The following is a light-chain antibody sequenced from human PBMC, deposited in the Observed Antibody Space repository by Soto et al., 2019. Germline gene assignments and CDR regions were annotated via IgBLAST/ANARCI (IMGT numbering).Light chain of an antibody. Sequence: QSVLTQPASVSGSPGQWITISRTGSTNDIGSYEYVSWYQQHPGKAPKLIISEVSNRPSGVSNRFSGSKSGNAASLTISGLQAEDEADYYCTSFARDISIVFGGGTKVTVL. CDR1: TNDIGSYEY. CDR2: EVS. CDR3: TSFARDISIV. V-gene: IGLV2-14*01. J-gene: IGLJ2*01.